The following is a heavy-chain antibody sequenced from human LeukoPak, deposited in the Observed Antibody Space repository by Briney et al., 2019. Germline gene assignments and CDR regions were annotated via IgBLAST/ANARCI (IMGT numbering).Heavy chain of an antibody. Sequence: GGSLSLSCEASGFSINNYWMHWFRQAPGKGLVWVSQINGDGSSITYVDSVKGRFTISRDDARNTVYLQMNSLRAEDTAVYYCGRDSRYTIESWGQGTVVTVSS. D-gene: IGHD1-14*01. CDR3: GRDSRYTIES. CDR1: GFSINNYW. CDR2: INGDGSSI. J-gene: IGHJ4*02. V-gene: IGHV3-74*01.